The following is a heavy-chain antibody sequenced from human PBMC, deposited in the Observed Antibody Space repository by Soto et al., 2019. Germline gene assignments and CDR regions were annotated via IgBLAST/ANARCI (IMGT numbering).Heavy chain of an antibody. CDR2: INSDGSTT. D-gene: IGHD6-6*01. Sequence: GGSLRLSCAASGFTFSSYLMHWVRQAPGKVLVWVSRINSDGSTTTYADSVKGRFTISRDNAKNTLYLQMNSLRAEDAAVYYCARSLNSGSTFDPWGQGTLVTVSS. CDR1: GFTFSSYL. V-gene: IGHV3-74*01. J-gene: IGHJ5*02. CDR3: ARSLNSGSTFDP.